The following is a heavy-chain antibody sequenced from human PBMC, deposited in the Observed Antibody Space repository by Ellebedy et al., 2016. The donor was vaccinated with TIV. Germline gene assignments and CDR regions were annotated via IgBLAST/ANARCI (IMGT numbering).Heavy chain of an antibody. CDR1: GYTFTAYG. CDR2: ITFYKGET. CDR3: ARGGGSSDYSPDY. V-gene: IGHV1-18*04. Sequence: AASVKVSCKTSGYTFTAYGISWVRQAPGQGLEWMGWITFYKGETNYSQKVRGRVTMTTETSTSTAYMELKGLRDDDTAVYFCARGGGSSDYSPDYWGQGTLVIVSS. J-gene: IGHJ4*02. D-gene: IGHD3-22*01.